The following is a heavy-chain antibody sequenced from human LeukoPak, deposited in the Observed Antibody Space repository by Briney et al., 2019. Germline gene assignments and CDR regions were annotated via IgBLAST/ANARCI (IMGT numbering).Heavy chain of an antibody. V-gene: IGHV3-23*01. CDR1: GFTFSSYA. CDR3: AKVDTFDYYFDY. CDR2: ISGSGGST. D-gene: IGHD5-18*01. Sequence: VGSLRLSCAASGFTFSSYAMSWVRRAPGKGLEWVSAISGSGGSTYYAASVKGRFTISRDNSKNTLYLQMNSLRAEDTAVYYCAKVDTFDYYFDYWGQGTLVTVSS. J-gene: IGHJ4*02.